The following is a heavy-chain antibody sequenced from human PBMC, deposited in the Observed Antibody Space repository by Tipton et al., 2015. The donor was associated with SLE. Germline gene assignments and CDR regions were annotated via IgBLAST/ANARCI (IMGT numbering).Heavy chain of an antibody. CDR1: GFTFNAYD. V-gene: IGHV3-23*01. Sequence: SLRLSCAASGFTFNAYDINWVRQAPGKGLEWVSAISGISDRIYYADSVRGRFTISRDNPKNTVYLQMNSLRAEDTAIYYCANLHSGGLRMVDYWGQGTLVTVSS. J-gene: IGHJ4*02. CDR3: ANLHSGGLRMVDY. CDR2: ISGISDRI. D-gene: IGHD1-26*01.